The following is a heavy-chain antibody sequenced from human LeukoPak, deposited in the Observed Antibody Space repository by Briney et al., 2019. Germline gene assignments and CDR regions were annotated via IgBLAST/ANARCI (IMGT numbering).Heavy chain of an antibody. D-gene: IGHD3-22*01. CDR2: INHSGST. Sequence: PSETLSLTCAVYGGSFSGYYWSWIRQPPGKGLEWIGEINHSGSTNYNPSHKSRVTISVDTSKNQFSLKLSSVTAADTAVYYCAREIRYYYDSSPPTWGQGTLVTVSS. V-gene: IGHV4-34*01. J-gene: IGHJ4*02. CDR1: GGSFSGYY. CDR3: AREIRYYYDSSPPT.